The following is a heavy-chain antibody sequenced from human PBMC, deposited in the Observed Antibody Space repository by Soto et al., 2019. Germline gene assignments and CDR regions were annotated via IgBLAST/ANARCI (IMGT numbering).Heavy chain of an antibody. J-gene: IGHJ5*02. CDR2: ISSNGGST. CDR3: VKDPRAAAGELQGIAVAGTQIPQFDP. Sequence: GGSLRLSCSASGFTFSSYAMHWVRQAPGKGLEYVSAISSNGGSTYYADSVKGRFTISRDNSKNTLYLQMSSLRAEETAVYYCVKDPRAAAGELQGIAVAGTQIPQFDPWGQGTLVTVSS. D-gene: IGHD6-19*01. V-gene: IGHV3-64D*06. CDR1: GFTFSSYA.